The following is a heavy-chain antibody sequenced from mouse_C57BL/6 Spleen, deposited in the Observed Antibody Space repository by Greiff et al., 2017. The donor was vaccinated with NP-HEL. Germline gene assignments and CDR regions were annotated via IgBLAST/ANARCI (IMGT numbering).Heavy chain of an antibody. J-gene: IGHJ4*01. D-gene: IGHD2-4*01. CDR2: ISDGGSYT. CDR3: ARDYGTLYFYAMDC. Sequence: EVMLVESGGGLVKPGGSLKLSCAASGFTFSSYAMSWVRQTPEKRLEWVATISDGGSYTYYPDNVKGRFTFSRDNAKNNLYLQMSHLKSEDTAMYYCARDYGTLYFYAMDCWGQGASVTVSS. V-gene: IGHV5-4*03. CDR1: GFTFSSYA.